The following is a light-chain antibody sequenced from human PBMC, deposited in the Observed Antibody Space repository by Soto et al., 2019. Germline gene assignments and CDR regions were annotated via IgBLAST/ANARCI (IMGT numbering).Light chain of an antibody. Sequence: IQMTQSPSTLSASVGDRVTITCRASQTISNWLAWYQQKPGKAPKLLIYKASTLESGVPSRFSGSGSGTEFTLTISSLQPEDFATYYCQQSYNAPRTFGPGTKVDIK. CDR3: QQSYNAPRT. J-gene: IGKJ1*01. V-gene: IGKV1-5*03. CDR2: KAS. CDR1: QTISNW.